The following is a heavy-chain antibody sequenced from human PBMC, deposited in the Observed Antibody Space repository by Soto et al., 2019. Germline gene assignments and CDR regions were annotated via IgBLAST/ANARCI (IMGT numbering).Heavy chain of an antibody. Sequence: TGGSLRLSCTASGFTFGDYTMTWLRQAPGKGLEWVGFIKSKAYGGTTEYAASVKGRFTISRDDSKSIAYLQMNSLKTEDTAVYFCVRAGVAPYYYYGMDVWGQGTTVTVSS. V-gene: IGHV3-49*03. CDR3: VRAGVAPYYYYGMDV. CDR1: GFTFGDYT. J-gene: IGHJ6*02. CDR2: IKSKAYGGTT. D-gene: IGHD2-8*01.